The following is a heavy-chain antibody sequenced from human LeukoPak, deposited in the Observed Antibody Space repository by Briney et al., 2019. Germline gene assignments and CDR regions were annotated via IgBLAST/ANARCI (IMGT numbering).Heavy chain of an antibody. CDR2: ISGSGGST. CDR1: GFTSSSYA. J-gene: IGHJ4*02. D-gene: IGHD5-18*01. CDR3: AKDKGYSYGYSVDY. Sequence: GGSLRLSCAVSGFTSSSYAMSWVRQAPAKGLEWVSAISGSGGSTYYAASVKGRFTISRDNSKNTLYLQMNSLRAEDTAVYYCAKDKGYSYGYSVDYWGQGTLVTVSS. V-gene: IGHV3-23*01.